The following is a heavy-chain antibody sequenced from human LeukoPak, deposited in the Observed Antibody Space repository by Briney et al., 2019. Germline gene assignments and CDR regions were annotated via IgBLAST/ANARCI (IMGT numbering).Heavy chain of an antibody. CDR1: GFTFNTYE. CDR3: ARAYDRYYFDY. Sequence: PGGSLRLSCAASGFTFNTYEMTWVRQAPGKGLEWVSYISTSAGTIYYADFVKGRFTISRDNARNSLYLHLDSLGVDDTAVYYCARAYDRYYFDYWGQGTLVTVSS. CDR2: ISTSAGTI. V-gene: IGHV3-48*03. J-gene: IGHJ4*02. D-gene: IGHD3-9*01.